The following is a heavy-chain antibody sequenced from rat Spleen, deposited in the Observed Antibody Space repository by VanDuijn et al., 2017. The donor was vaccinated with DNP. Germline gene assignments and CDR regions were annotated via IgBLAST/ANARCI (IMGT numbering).Heavy chain of an antibody. D-gene: IGHD1-9*01. Sequence: QVQLKESGPGLVQPSQTLSLTCTVSGFSLTNYHVDWVRQPPGKGLEWMGRVQSDGNTDYNSALKSRLSISRDTSKSQVFLKMNSVQTEDTAMYFCARYYGYNYYAMDAWGQGTSVTVSS. CDR1: GFSLTNYH. V-gene: IGHV2-27*01. CDR2: VQSDGNT. CDR3: ARYYGYNYYAMDA. J-gene: IGHJ4*01.